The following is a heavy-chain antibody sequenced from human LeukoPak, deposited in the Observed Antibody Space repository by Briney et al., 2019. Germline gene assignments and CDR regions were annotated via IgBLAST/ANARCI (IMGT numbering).Heavy chain of an antibody. D-gene: IGHD3-22*01. CDR1: GYTFTGYY. Sequence: ASVKVSCMTSGYTFTGYYMHWVRQAPGQGLEWMGWINTNSGGTNYAQKFQGRVTMTRDTSISTAYMELSRLRSDDTAVYYCARERDSSGYSPLDPWGQGTLVSVST. CDR3: ARERDSSGYSPLDP. V-gene: IGHV1-2*02. CDR2: INTNSGGT. J-gene: IGHJ5*02.